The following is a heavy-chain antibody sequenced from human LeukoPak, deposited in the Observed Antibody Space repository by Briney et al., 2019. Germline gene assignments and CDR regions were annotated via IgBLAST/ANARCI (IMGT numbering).Heavy chain of an antibody. D-gene: IGHD6-19*01. CDR1: GFTFSSYA. CDR2: ISGSGGST. V-gene: IGHV3-23*01. J-gene: IGHJ4*02. CDR3: AKARSSGLDY. Sequence: GGSLRLSCEVSGFTFSSYAMGWVRQAPGKGLEWVSAISGSGGSTYYADSVKGRFTISRDNSKNTLYLQMNSLRAEDTAVYYCAKARSSGLDYWGQGTLVTVSS.